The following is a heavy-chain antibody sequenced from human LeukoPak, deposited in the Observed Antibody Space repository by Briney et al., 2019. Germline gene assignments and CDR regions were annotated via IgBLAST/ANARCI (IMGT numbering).Heavy chain of an antibody. CDR2: IYYSGST. CDR1: GGSFSSYY. V-gene: IGHV4-59*01. D-gene: IGHD3-9*01. Sequence: PSETLSLTCAVYGGSFSSYYWSWIRQPPGKGLEWIGYIYYSGSTNYNPSLKSRVTISVDTSKNQFSLKLSSVTAADTAVYYCARGLLRYFNWSGGFDYWGQGTLVTVSS. CDR3: ARGLLRYFNWSGGFDY. J-gene: IGHJ4*02.